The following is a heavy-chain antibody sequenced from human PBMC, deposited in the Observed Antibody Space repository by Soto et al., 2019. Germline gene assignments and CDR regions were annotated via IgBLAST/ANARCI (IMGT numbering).Heavy chain of an antibody. CDR1: GFTFSSYG. V-gene: IGHV3-33*01. CDR3: VRDRDWLFDY. J-gene: IGHJ4*02. Sequence: QVQLVESGGGVVQPGRSLRLSCAASGFTFSSYGMHWVRQAPGKGLEWVAVIWYDGSRKYYADSVKGRFTISRDDSKNTQSLQMDSLRAEDTAVYYWVRDRDWLFDYWRPGTLVTVSS. D-gene: IGHD3-9*01. CDR2: IWYDGSRK.